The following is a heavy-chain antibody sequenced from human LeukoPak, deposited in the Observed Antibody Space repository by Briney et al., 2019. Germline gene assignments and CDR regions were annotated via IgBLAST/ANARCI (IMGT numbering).Heavy chain of an antibody. Sequence: GGSLRLSCAASGFSFSDFYMNWVRQAPGKGLEWVSYISSSGSTIYYADSVKGRFTISRDNAKNSLYLQMNSLRAEDTAVYYCAELGITMIGGVWGKGTTVTISS. CDR3: AELGITMIGGV. CDR1: GFSFSDFY. CDR2: ISSSGSTI. J-gene: IGHJ6*04. V-gene: IGHV3-11*04. D-gene: IGHD3-10*02.